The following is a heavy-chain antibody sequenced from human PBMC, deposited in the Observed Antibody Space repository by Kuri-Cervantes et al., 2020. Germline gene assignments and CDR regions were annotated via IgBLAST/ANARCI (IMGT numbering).Heavy chain of an antibody. Sequence: GESLKISCAASGFTFDDYGMSWVRQAPGKGLEWVSGINWNGGSTGYADSVKGRFTISRDNAKNSLYLQMNSLRAEDTAVYYCAKDSPGGFGELSIIYGMDVWGQGTTVTSP. J-gene: IGHJ6*02. CDR2: INWNGGST. D-gene: IGHD3-10*01. CDR1: GFTFDDYG. CDR3: AKDSPGGFGELSIIYGMDV. V-gene: IGHV3-20*04.